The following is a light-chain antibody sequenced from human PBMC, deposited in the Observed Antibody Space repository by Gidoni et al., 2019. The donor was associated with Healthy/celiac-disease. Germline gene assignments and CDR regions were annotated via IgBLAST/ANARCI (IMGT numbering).Light chain of an antibody. CDR1: QDISNY. Sequence: DIQMTQSPSSLSASVGDRVTITCQASQDISNYLNWYQQKPGKAPKLLIYDASNLETGVPPRFSGSGSGTDFTFTISSLQPEDSATYYCQQYDNLLYTFGQXTKLEIK. J-gene: IGKJ2*01. CDR2: DAS. V-gene: IGKV1-33*01. CDR3: QQYDNLLYT.